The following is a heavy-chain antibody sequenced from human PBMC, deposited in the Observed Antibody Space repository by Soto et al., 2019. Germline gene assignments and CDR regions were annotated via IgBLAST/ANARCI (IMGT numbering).Heavy chain of an antibody. Sequence: ETLSLTCTVSGDSISSYYWSWIRQPPGKGLEWIGYIYYSGSTSYNPSLKSRVTISVDTSKNQFSLKLSSVTAADTAVYYCARRAAATSGHLGYFDYWGQGTLVTVSS. CDR3: ARRAAATSGHLGYFDY. J-gene: IGHJ4*02. D-gene: IGHD6-13*01. CDR1: GDSISSYY. CDR2: IYYSGST. V-gene: IGHV4-59*08.